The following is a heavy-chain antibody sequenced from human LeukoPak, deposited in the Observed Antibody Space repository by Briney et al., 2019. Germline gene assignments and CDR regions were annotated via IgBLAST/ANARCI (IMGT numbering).Heavy chain of an antibody. V-gene: IGHV1-69*04. CDR1: GGTFSSYA. CDR2: IIPILGIA. Sequence: SVKVSCKASGGTFSSYAISWVRQAPGQGLEWMGRIIPILGIANYAQKFQGRVTITAEKSTSTAYMELSSLRSEDTAVYYCAREPAAGGYYYYGMDVWGQGTTVTVSS. D-gene: IGHD6-13*01. J-gene: IGHJ6*02. CDR3: AREPAAGGYYYYGMDV.